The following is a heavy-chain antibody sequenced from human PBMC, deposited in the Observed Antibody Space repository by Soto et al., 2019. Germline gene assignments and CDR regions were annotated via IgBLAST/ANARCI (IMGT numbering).Heavy chain of an antibody. CDR1: GYTFNTYG. J-gene: IGHJ4*02. CDR2: ISAFNGKT. CDR3: ASLRDTSSWYYAY. V-gene: IGHV1-18*01. D-gene: IGHD6-13*01. Sequence: ASVKVSCKASGYTFNTYGINLVRQAPGQGLEWMGWISAFNGKTNYAQNVQGRVTMTTDTSTSTAYVELRSLRSDDTAVYYCASLRDTSSWYYAYWGQGTLVTVSS.